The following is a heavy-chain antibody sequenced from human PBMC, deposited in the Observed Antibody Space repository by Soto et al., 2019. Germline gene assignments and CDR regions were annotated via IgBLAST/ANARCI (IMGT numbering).Heavy chain of an antibody. CDR1: GFAFQTYT. J-gene: IGHJ5*02. Sequence: EGQLVESGGGLVKPGGSLRLSCAASGFAFQTYTMEWLRQPPGKGLEWVSSITISGNYIYYADSVKGRFTISRDNGRNSVYHQMNSLRAEDTAVYYCAKVGLLRTNFRWFDLWGQGTLVTVSS. V-gene: IGHV3-21*01. D-gene: IGHD3-10*01. CDR3: AKVGLLRTNFRWFDL. CDR2: ITISGNYI.